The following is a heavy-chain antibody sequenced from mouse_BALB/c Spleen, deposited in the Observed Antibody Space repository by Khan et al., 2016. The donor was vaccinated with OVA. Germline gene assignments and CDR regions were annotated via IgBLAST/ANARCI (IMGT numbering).Heavy chain of an antibody. Sequence: QIQLVQSGPGLVAPSQSLSITCTVSGFSLTSYGVHWVRQPPGKGLEWLGIIWAGGSPNYYSALMSRLRISKDNSKSQVFLKMNSLQTDDTAMYYCAGDTTATPYWGQGTLVTVSA. D-gene: IGHD1-2*01. CDR1: GFSLTSYG. J-gene: IGHJ3*01. V-gene: IGHV2-9*02. CDR3: AGDTTATPY. CDR2: IWAGGSP.